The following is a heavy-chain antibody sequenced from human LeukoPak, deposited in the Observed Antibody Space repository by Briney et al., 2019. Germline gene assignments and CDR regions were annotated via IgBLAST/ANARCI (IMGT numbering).Heavy chain of an antibody. J-gene: IGHJ4*02. D-gene: IGHD2-8*01. Sequence: GGSLRLSCAAPGFTFRRYIMNWGPQAPGKGLGWGSSTNSSSSFIYYAGSVKGRFTISTDNATNSLSLQMNSLRAADTPVYYCVSLYDGDGNGRFDSWGQGTLVTVSS. CDR3: VSLYDGDGNGRFDS. CDR1: GFTFRRYI. CDR2: TNSSSSFI. V-gene: IGHV3-21*01.